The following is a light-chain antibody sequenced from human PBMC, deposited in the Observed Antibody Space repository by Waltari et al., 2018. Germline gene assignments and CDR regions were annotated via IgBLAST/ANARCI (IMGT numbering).Light chain of an antibody. J-gene: IGLJ3*02. Sequence: QLVLTQSPSASASLGASVKLTCTLSSGHSSNIIAWHQQQPEKGPRYLMKVNSDGSYRKGDEIPDRFSGSSSGAERYLTISSLQSEDEADYYCQTGGHGTWVFGGGTKLTVL. CDR2: VNSDGSY. V-gene: IGLV4-69*01. CDR3: QTGGHGTWV. CDR1: SGHSSNI.